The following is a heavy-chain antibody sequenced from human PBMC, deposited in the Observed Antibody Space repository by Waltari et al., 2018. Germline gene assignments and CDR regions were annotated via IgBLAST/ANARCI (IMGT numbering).Heavy chain of an antibody. D-gene: IGHD3-10*01. CDR2: IYYSGST. CDR1: GGSISSGDYY. CDR3: VVQGVIRSGWGPDAFDI. Sequence: QVQLQESGPGLVKPSQTLSLTCTVSGGSISSGDYYLSWIRQPPGKGLEWIGYIYYSGSTYYNPSLKSRVTISVDTSKNQFSLKLSSVTAADTAVYYCVVQGVIRSGWGPDAFDIWGQGTMVTVSS. V-gene: IGHV4-30-4*08. J-gene: IGHJ3*02.